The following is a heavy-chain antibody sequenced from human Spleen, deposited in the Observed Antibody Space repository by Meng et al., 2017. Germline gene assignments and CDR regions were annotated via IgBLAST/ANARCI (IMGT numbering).Heavy chain of an antibody. CDR1: GYTFTNYW. Sequence: GGSLRLSCKTSGYTFTNYWIGWVRQRPGKGLEWMGIIFPGDSDTRYSPSFQGQVTISADKSITTAYLQWRSLKASDTAMYYCARQPINDFWRGNYRVYYFDNWGQGTRVTVSS. CDR2: IFPGDSDT. J-gene: IGHJ4*02. V-gene: IGHV5-51*01. D-gene: IGHD3-3*01. CDR3: ARQPINDFWRGNYRVYYFDN.